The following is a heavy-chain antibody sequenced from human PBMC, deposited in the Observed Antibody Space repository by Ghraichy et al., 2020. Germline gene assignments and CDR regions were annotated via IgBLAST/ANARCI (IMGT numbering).Heavy chain of an antibody. CDR1: GFTFSSYW. D-gene: IGHD5-18*01. V-gene: IGHV3-7*03. Sequence: LSLPCAASGFTFSSYWMSWVRQAPGKGLEWVANIKQDGSEKYYVDSVKGRFSISRDNAKNSLFLQMNSLRAEDTAVYYCARDLDTAMGDWGQGTLVTVSS. J-gene: IGHJ4*02. CDR3: ARDLDTAMGD. CDR2: IKQDGSEK.